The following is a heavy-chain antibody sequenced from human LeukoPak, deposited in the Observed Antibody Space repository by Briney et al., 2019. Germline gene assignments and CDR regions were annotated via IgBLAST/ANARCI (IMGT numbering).Heavy chain of an antibody. CDR2: IYYSGST. J-gene: IGHJ3*02. V-gene: IGHV4-59*11. CDR3: LGYGYAFDI. D-gene: IGHD5-18*01. Sequence: PSETLSLTCTVSGGSISSHYWSWIRQPPGKGLEWIGYIYYSGSTNYNPSLKRRVTISVDTSKNQFSLKLSSVTAADTAVYYCLGYGYAFDIWGQGTMVTVSS. CDR1: GGSISSHY.